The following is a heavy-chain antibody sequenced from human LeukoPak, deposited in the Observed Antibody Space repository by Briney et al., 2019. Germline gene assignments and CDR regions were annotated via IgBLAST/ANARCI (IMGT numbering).Heavy chain of an antibody. J-gene: IGHJ3*02. V-gene: IGHV3-33*01. CDR2: IWNDGSDM. CDR1: GFTFSSYG. Sequence: GGSLRLSCAASGFTFSSYGMHWVRQAPGKGLEWVALIWNDGSDMSYADSVKGRFTISRDNSKNTLDLQMNSLRAEDMAVYYCAREEDYEAFDIWGQGTMVTVSS. CDR3: AREEDYEAFDI. D-gene: IGHD4-17*01.